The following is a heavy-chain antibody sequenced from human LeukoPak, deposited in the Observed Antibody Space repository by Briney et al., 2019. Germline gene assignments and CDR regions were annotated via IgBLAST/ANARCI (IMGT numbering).Heavy chain of an antibody. J-gene: IGHJ3*02. Sequence: GGSLRLSCAASGFTFSSYAMSWVRQAPGKGLEWVSAISGSGGSTYYADSVKGRFTISRDNSKNTLYLQMTSLRAEDTAVYYCAKRLRGDDAFDIWGQGTMVTVSS. CDR2: ISGSGGST. D-gene: IGHD3-3*01. CDR1: GFTFSSYA. V-gene: IGHV3-23*01. CDR3: AKRLRGDDAFDI.